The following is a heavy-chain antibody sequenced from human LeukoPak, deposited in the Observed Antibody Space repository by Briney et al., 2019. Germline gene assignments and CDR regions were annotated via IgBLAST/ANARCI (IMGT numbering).Heavy chain of an antibody. D-gene: IGHD2-21*02. CDR3: ARDLVVVTAMAYFDY. CDR1: GGSFSGYY. Sequence: SETLSLTCAVYGGSFSGYYWSWIRQPPGKGLEWIGSIYYSGSTYYNPSLKSRVTISVDTSKNQFSLKLSSVTAADTAVYYCARDLVVVTAMAYFDYWGQGTLVTVSS. V-gene: IGHV4-34*01. J-gene: IGHJ4*02. CDR2: IYYSGST.